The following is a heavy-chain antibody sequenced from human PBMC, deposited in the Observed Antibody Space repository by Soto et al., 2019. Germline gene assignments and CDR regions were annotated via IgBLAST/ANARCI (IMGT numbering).Heavy chain of an antibody. Sequence: QLQLQASGPGLVKPSETLSLTCTVSGGSISSSSYYWGWIRQPPGKGLEWIGSIYYSGSTYYNPSLKSRVTISVDTSKNQFSLKLSAVTAADTAVYYCARLKGGLYDFWSGYGMDVWGQGTTVPVSS. V-gene: IGHV4-39*01. D-gene: IGHD3-3*01. CDR1: GGSISSSSYY. CDR2: IYYSGST. J-gene: IGHJ6*02. CDR3: ARLKGGLYDFWSGYGMDV.